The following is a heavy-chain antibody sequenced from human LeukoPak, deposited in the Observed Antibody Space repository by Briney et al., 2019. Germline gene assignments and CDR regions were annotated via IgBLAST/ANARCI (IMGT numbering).Heavy chain of an antibody. J-gene: IGHJ4*02. CDR1: GYTFTGYY. CDR3: ARGENADYGDYVIPFDY. D-gene: IGHD4-17*01. Sequence: ASVKVSCKASGYTFTGYYMHWVRQAPGQGLERMGWINPNSGGTNYAQKFQGRVTMTRDTSISTAYMELSRLRSDDTAVYYCARGENADYGDYVIPFDYWGQGTLVTVSS. CDR2: INPNSGGT. V-gene: IGHV1-2*02.